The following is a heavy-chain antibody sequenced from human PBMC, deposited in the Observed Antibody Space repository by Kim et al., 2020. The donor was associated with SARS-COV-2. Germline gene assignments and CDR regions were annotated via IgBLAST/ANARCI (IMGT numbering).Heavy chain of an antibody. CDR3: TKGGGSSWHSRSDY. J-gene: IGHJ4*02. CDR2: ISWNGCNM. Sequence: GGSLRLSCAASGFTFDQIAMHWVRQAPGKGLQWVASISWNGCNMGYADAVRGLFIISSDNTKNSLYLQMDSLRPEDTAYYYWTKGGGSSWHSRSDYWGQG. D-gene: IGHD6-13*01. V-gene: IGHV3-9*01. CDR1: GFTFDQIA.